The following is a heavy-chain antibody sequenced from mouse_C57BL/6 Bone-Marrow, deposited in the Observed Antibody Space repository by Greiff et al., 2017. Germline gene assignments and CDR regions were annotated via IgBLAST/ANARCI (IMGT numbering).Heavy chain of an antibody. V-gene: IGHV1-59*01. J-gene: IGHJ2*01. CDR1: GYTFTSYW. CDR2: IDPSDSYT. CDR3: ASPIGIYFDY. Sequence: QVQLQQPGAELVRPGPSVKLSCKASGYTFTSYWMHWVKQRPGQGLEWIGVIDPSDSYTNYNQKFKGKATLTVDTSSSTAYRQLSSLTSEDSAVYKCASPIGIYFDYWGQGTTLTVSS. D-gene: IGHD3-1*01.